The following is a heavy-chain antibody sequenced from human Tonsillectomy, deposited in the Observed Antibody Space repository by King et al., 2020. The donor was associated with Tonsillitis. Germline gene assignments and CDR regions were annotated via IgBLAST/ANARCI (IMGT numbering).Heavy chain of an antibody. D-gene: IGHD2-15*01. CDR3: ARELSCSVGSCYSGWFDP. CDR2: TYYRSKWHN. CDR1: GDSVSSNSAA. Sequence: VQLQQSGPGLVKPSQTLSLTCAISGDSVSSNSAAWNWIRQSPSRGLEWLGRTYYRSKWHNDYALSVQSRITINPDTSKNQFSLQLNSVTPEDTAVYYCARELSCSVGSCYSGWFDPCGQGTQVTVSS. J-gene: IGHJ5*02. V-gene: IGHV6-1*01.